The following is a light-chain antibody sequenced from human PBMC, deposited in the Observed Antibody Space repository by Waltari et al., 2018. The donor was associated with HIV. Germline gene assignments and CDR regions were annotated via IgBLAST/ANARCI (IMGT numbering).Light chain of an antibody. CDR1: SSDIGGNNY. Sequence: QSALTQPASVSGSPGQSITISCTRTSSDIGGNNYFSWYQQHPGKAPKLVIYEVTNRPSGVSSRFSGSKSGNTASLTISGLQAEDEADYYCSSYTGTNTLIFGGGTKLTVL. V-gene: IGLV2-14*01. CDR3: SSYTGTNTLI. CDR2: EVT. J-gene: IGLJ2*01.